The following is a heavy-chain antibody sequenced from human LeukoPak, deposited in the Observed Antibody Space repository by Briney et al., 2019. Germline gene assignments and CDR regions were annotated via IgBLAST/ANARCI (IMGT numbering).Heavy chain of an antibody. V-gene: IGHV4-39*01. CDR3: ARHPGRLFDY. J-gene: IGHJ4*02. CDR2: IYYSGNT. Sequence: SETLSLTCTVSGGSISSSSFYWGWIRQPPGKGLEWIGSIYYSGNTYYNPSLKSRVSISVDTSKNQFSLKLSSVTAADTAVYYCARHPGRLFDYRGQGTLVTVSS. CDR1: GGSISSSSFY.